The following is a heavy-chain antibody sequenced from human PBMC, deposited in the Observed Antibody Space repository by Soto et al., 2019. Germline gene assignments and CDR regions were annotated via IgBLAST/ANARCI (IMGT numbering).Heavy chain of an antibody. CDR3: ARGPITGSQYSGGWYYFDS. CDR1: GGSFSGYI. Sequence: SDTLSLTCDVYGGSFSGYIWTWIRQTPGKGLQWIGQINHSGSANYNPSLKSRVTISVHTSNSQFSLELSSVTAADTAVYYCARGPITGSQYSGGWYYFDSWGQGTQVTVS. D-gene: IGHD1-26*01. J-gene: IGHJ4*02. V-gene: IGHV4-34*01. CDR2: INHSGSA.